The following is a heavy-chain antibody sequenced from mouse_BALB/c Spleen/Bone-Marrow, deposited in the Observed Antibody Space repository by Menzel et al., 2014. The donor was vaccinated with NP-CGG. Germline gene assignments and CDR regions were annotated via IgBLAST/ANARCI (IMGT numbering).Heavy chain of an antibody. J-gene: IGHJ2*01. V-gene: IGHV1-4*01. Sequence: VKLVESGAELARPGASVRMSCKASGYSFTSFTMHWLKQRPGQGLEWIAYIVPSSAYSNYNQKFKDKATLTAGRSSNTAYMQLSSLTSEDSAVYYCAREGSYDGCSGHFDFWGPGTTLTVSS. CDR1: GYSFTSFT. D-gene: IGHD2-3*01. CDR3: AREGSYDGCSGHFDF. CDR2: IVPSSAYS.